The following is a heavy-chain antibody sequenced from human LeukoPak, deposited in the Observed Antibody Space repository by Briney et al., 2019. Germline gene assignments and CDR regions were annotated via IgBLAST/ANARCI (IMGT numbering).Heavy chain of an antibody. CDR3: AKDPKKGSGSTGCYYYMDV. Sequence: PGGSLRLSCAASGFTFSTYAMSWVRQAPGKGLEWVSAISGSGGSTYCADSVKSRFTISRDNSKNTLYLQMNSLRAEDTAVYYCAKDPKKGSGSTGCYYYMDVWGKGTTVTVSS. CDR1: GFTFSTYA. J-gene: IGHJ6*03. V-gene: IGHV3-23*01. D-gene: IGHD6-25*01. CDR2: ISGSGGST.